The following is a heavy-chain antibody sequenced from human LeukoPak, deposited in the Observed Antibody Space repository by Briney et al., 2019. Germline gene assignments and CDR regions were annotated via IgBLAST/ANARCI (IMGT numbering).Heavy chain of an antibody. CDR1: GYSRTSYW. Sequence: GESLKISCKGSGYSRTSYWIGWVRQMPGKGLEWMGIIYPGDSDTRYSPSFQGQVTISADKSISTAYLQWSSLKASDTAMYYCARWRQPPSLFMDVWGQGTTVTVSS. CDR2: IYPGDSDT. CDR3: ARWRQPPSLFMDV. J-gene: IGHJ6*02. D-gene: IGHD3-3*01. V-gene: IGHV5-51*01.